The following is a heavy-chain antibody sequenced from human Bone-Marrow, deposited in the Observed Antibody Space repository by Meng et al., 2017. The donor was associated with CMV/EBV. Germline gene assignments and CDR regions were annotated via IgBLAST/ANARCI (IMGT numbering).Heavy chain of an antibody. CDR1: GFTFSSYS. D-gene: IGHD2-2*01. CDR2: ISSSTSYI. J-gene: IGHJ4*02. Sequence: GGSLRLSCAASGFTFSSYSMNWVRQAPGKGLEWVSSISSSTSYIYYADSVKGRFTISRDNAKNSLYLQMNSLRAEDTAVYYCARGSGCSNTSCYAFADWGQGTGVTGSS. V-gene: IGHV3-21*01. CDR3: ARGSGCSNTSCYAFAD.